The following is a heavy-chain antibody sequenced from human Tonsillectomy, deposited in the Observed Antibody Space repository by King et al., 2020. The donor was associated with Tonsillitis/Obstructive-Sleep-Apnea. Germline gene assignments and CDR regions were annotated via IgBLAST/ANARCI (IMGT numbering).Heavy chain of an antibody. Sequence: VQLVESGAEVKKPGESLKISCKGSGYSFTSYWIGWVRQMPGKGLEWVGIIYPGDSDTRYTPSFQGQVTISTDKSISTAYLQLSSLKASDSAMYYCARTPEAYYYYGMDVWGQGTTVTVSS. J-gene: IGHJ6*02. CDR2: IYPGDSDT. V-gene: IGHV5-51*03. CDR3: ARTPEAYYYYGMDV. CDR1: GYSFTSYW. D-gene: IGHD2-15*01.